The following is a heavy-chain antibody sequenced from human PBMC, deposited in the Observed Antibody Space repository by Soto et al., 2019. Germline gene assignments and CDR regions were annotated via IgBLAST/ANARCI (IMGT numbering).Heavy chain of an antibody. CDR1: GFSLSNARMG. D-gene: IGHD6-13*01. Sequence: SGPTLVNTTETLTLTCTVSGFSLSNARMGVSWIRQPPGKALEGLAHIFSNDEKSYSTSLMSRLTISKDPSKSQVVLTMTNMEPVDTATYYCVRTHLYSSTWPTDYWGQGTLVTVSS. CDR3: VRTHLYSSTWPTDY. J-gene: IGHJ4*02. CDR2: IFSNDEK. V-gene: IGHV2-26*01.